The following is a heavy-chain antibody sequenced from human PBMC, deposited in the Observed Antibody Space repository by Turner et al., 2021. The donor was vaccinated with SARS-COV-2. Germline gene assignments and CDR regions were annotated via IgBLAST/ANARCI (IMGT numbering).Heavy chain of an antibody. CDR3: AKDWSGSYFYFDY. CDR2: INGSGGRT. V-gene: IGHV3-23*01. Sequence: EVQLLESGGGLVQPGGSLRLSCAASGFSFDSYAMTWVPQAPGKGLEWVSTINGSGGRTYYADSVKGRFTISRDNSKNTLYLQMNSLRAEDTATFYCAKDWSGSYFYFDYWGQGTLVTVSS. CDR1: GFSFDSYA. J-gene: IGHJ4*02. D-gene: IGHD1-26*01.